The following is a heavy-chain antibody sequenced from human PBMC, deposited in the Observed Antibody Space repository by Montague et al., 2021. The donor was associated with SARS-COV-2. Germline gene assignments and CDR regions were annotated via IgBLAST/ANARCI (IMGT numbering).Heavy chain of an antibody. D-gene: IGHD1-14*01. CDR3: ARGSFGMGAFDI. CDR1: GGSISSYY. CDR2: IYTSGST. V-gene: IGHV4-4*07. Sequence: SETLSLTCTVSGGSISSYYWSWIRQPAGKGLEWIGLIYTSGSTNYNPSLKSRVTMSLDTSKNQFSLKLRPVTAADTAVYYCARGSFGMGAFDIWGQGTMVTVSP. J-gene: IGHJ3*02.